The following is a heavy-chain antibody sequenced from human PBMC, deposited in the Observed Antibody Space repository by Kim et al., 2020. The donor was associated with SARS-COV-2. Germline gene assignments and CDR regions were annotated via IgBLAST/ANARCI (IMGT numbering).Heavy chain of an antibody. CDR2: FDPEDGET. D-gene: IGHD3-3*01. CDR3: ATDFAIFGVVIMARY. V-gene: IGHV1-24*01. Sequence: ASVKVSCKVSGYTLTELSMHWVRQAPRKGLEWMGGFDPEDGETIYAQKFQGRVTMTEDTSTDTAYMELSSLRSEDTAVYYCATDFAIFGVVIMARYWGQGTLVTVSS. J-gene: IGHJ4*02. CDR1: GYTLTELS.